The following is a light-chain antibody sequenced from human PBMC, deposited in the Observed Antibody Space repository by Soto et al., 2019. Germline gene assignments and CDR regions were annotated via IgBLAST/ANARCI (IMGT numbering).Light chain of an antibody. CDR2: EVN. J-gene: IGLJ1*01. V-gene: IGLV2-14*01. CDR3: SSYTSSSTLYV. Sequence: QSVLTQPASVSGSPRQSITISCTGASSDVGGYTDVSWYQQHPGKAPKLIIYEVNNRPSGVSHRFSGSKSGNTASLTISGLQAEDEADYYCSSYTSSSTLYVFGTGTKLTVL. CDR1: SSDVGGYTD.